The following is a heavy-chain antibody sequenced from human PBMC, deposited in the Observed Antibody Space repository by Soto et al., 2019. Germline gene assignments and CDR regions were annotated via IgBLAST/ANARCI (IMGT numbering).Heavy chain of an antibody. CDR2: IYYSGST. Sequence: QVQLQESGPGLVKPSQTLSLTCTVSGGSISRGGYYWSWIRQHPGKGLEWIGYIYYSGSTYYNPSLKSRVTISVDTSKNQFSLKLSSVSAADTAVYYCARVCGSDCHHGMDVWGQGTTVTVSS. D-gene: IGHD2-21*02. J-gene: IGHJ6*02. V-gene: IGHV4-31*03. CDR1: GGSISRGGYY. CDR3: ARVCGSDCHHGMDV.